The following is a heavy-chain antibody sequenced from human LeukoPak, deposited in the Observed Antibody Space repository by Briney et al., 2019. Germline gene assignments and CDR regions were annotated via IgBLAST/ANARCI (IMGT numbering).Heavy chain of an antibody. V-gene: IGHV4-4*02. D-gene: IGHD6-13*01. CDR2: IHHSGST. J-gene: IGHJ5*02. CDR3: AREGYSSSWYPGFDP. Sequence: PSGTLSLTCAVSGDSIISNNWWSWVRQAPGKGLEWIGEIHHSGSTNNSPSLKSRVTMSVDTSKNQFSLKLSSVTAADTAVYYCAREGYSSSWYPGFDPWGQGTLVTVSS. CDR1: GDSIISNNW.